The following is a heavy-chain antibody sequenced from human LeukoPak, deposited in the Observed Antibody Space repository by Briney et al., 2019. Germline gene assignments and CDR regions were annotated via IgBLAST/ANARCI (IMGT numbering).Heavy chain of an antibody. Sequence: GGSLRLSCAASGFTFSNYDINWVRQAPGKGLEWVSSISTRSRYIYYADSVKGRFTISRDNAKNSLFLQMNSLRVYASTVYYCARDAGPRIAVAGSDSWGQGTLVTVSS. J-gene: IGHJ4*02. CDR2: ISTRSRYI. CDR3: ARDAGPRIAVAGSDS. D-gene: IGHD6-19*01. CDR1: GFTFSNYD. V-gene: IGHV3-21*01.